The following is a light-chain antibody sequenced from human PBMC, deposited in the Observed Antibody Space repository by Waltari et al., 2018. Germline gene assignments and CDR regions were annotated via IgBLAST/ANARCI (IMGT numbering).Light chain of an antibody. V-gene: IGLV1-44*01. Sequence: QSVVTQPPSTSATPGQRVPISCSGSSSNIGSNVVVWYQQLPETAPKLLIYDNNQRPSGVPARFSGSRSGTSASLAISGLQSDDEADYYCATWDDSLNGPVFGGGTKVTVL. CDR1: SSNIGSNV. CDR3: ATWDDSLNGPV. CDR2: DNN. J-gene: IGLJ2*01.